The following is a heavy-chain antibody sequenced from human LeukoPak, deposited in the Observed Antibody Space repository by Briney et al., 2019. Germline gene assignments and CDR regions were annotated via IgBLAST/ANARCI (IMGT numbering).Heavy chain of an antibody. J-gene: IGHJ4*02. CDR2: ISAYNGNT. V-gene: IGHV1-18*01. Sequence: GASVKVSCKASGYTFTNYGISWVRQAPGQGLEWVGWISAYNGNTKYAQKLQGRVTMTTDTSASTAYMEMRSLRSDDTAMYYCARRLERHHDFDSWGQGNLVTVSS. CDR3: ARRLERHHDFDS. CDR1: GYTFTNYG. D-gene: IGHD1-1*01.